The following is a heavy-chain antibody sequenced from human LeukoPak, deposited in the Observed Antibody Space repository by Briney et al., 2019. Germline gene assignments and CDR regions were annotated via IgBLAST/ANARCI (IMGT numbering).Heavy chain of an antibody. D-gene: IGHD2-2*01. Sequence: ASVKVSCKASGYTFTGYHMHWERQAPGQGLEWMGRINPNSGDTNYAQKFQGRVTMTRDTSISTAYMELSRLRSDDTAVYYCARDYCSSTSCLFVYWGQGTLVTVSS. CDR1: GYTFTGYH. J-gene: IGHJ4*02. CDR3: ARDYCSSTSCLFVY. CDR2: INPNSGDT. V-gene: IGHV1-2*06.